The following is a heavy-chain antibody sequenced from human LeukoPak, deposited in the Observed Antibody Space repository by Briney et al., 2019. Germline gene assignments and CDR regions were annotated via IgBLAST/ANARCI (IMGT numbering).Heavy chain of an antibody. CDR1: GYTFTSYA. CDR3: ARDPSSSEYYYDSSGHGD. J-gene: IGHJ4*02. Sequence: ASVKVSCKASGYTFTSYAMHWVRQAPGQRLEWMGWINAGNGNTKYSQKFQGRVTITADESTSTAYMELSSLRSEDTAVYYCARDPSSSEYYYDSSGHGDWGQGTLVTVSS. CDR2: INAGNGNT. V-gene: IGHV1-3*01. D-gene: IGHD3-22*01.